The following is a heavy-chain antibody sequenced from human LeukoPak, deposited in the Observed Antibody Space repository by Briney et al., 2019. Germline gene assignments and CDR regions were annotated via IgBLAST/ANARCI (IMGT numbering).Heavy chain of an antibody. CDR3: ARSSPAMVTY. V-gene: IGHV4-59*01. J-gene: IGHJ4*02. Sequence: PSETLSLTCTVSGGSISSYYWSWIRQPPGKGLEWIGYIYYSGSTNYNPSLKSRVTISVDTSKNQFSLKLSSVTAADTAVYYCARSSPAMVTYWGQGTLVTVSS. CDR1: GGSISSYY. CDR2: IYYSGST. D-gene: IGHD5-18*01.